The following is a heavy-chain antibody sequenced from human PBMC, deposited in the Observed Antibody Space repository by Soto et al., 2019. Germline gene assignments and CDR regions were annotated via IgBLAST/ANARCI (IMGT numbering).Heavy chain of an antibody. CDR3: AKEESG. D-gene: IGHD3-10*01. Sequence: EVQLVESGGGLVQPGRSLRLSCAASGFAFDDYAMHWVRQAPGKGLEWVSGISWNSGSIGYADSVKGRFTISRDNAKNSLYLQMNSLRAEDTALYYCAKEESGWGQGTLVTVSS. CDR2: ISWNSGSI. J-gene: IGHJ4*02. V-gene: IGHV3-9*01. CDR1: GFAFDDYA.